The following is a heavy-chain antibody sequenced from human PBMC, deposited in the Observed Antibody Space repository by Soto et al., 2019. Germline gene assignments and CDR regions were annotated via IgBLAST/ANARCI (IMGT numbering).Heavy chain of an antibody. J-gene: IGHJ5*02. CDR2: ISWNSGSI. V-gene: IGHV3-9*01. CDR1: GFTFDDYA. Sequence: GGSLRLSCAASGFTFDDYAMHWVRQAPGKGLEWVSGISWNSGSIGYADSVKGRFTISRDNAKNSLYLQMNSLRAEDTALYYCAKVPTPHSSSWYWFDPWGQGTLVTVSS. D-gene: IGHD6-13*01. CDR3: AKVPTPHSSSWYWFDP.